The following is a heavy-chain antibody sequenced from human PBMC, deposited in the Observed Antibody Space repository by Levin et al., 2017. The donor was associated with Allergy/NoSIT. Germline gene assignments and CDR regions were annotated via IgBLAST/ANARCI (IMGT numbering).Heavy chain of an antibody. Sequence: PSQTLSLPCAVYGGSFSGYYWSWIRQPPGKGLEWIGEINHSGSTNYNPSLKSRVTISVDTSKNQFSLKLSSVTAADTAVYYCARGKGYYKAFFDYWGQGTLVTVSS. CDR1: GGSFSGYY. CDR2: INHSGST. D-gene: IGHD3-9*01. CDR3: ARGKGYYKAFFDY. V-gene: IGHV4-34*01. J-gene: IGHJ4*02.